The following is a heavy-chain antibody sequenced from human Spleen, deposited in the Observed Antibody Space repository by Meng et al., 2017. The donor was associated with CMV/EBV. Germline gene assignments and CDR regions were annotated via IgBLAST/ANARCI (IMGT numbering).Heavy chain of an antibody. D-gene: IGHD3-3*01. CDR1: GFTFSSYE. CDR3: AREGRGFLEWLFHYYGMDV. J-gene: IGHJ6*02. CDR2: ISSSGSTI. Sequence: GGSLRLSCAASGFTFSSYEMNWVRQTPGKGLEWVSYISSSGSTIYYADSVKGRFTISRDNAKNTLYLQMNSLRAEDTAVYYCAREGRGFLEWLFHYYGMDVWGQGTTVTVSS. V-gene: IGHV3-48*03.